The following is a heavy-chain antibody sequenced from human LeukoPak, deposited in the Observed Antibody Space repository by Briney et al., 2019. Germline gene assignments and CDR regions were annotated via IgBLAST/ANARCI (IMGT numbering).Heavy chain of an antibody. CDR3: AKDQSYSGTYYPFDY. J-gene: IGHJ4*02. V-gene: IGHV3-23*01. D-gene: IGHD1-26*01. CDR2: ISGSGGST. CDR1: GFTFSSYA. Sequence: GGSLRLSCAASGFTFSSYAMSWVRQAPGKGLEWVSAISGSGGSTYYADSVKGRFTIPRDNSKNTLYLQMNSLRAEDTAVYYCAKDQSYSGTYYPFDYWGQGTLVTVSS.